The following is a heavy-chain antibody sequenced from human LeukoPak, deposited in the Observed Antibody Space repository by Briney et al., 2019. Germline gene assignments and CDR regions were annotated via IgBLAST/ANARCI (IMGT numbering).Heavy chain of an antibody. V-gene: IGHV1-69*05. J-gene: IGHJ5*02. Sequence: SVKVSCKXSGGTFNNSAISWVRQAPRQGLEWLGGIMPLFGTAGYSQKFQGRVTITKDESTRTVYLELTSLTSDDTAVYYCARDVHGDYGSGWFDPWGQGTLVSVSS. CDR1: GGTFNNSA. CDR2: IMPLFGTA. D-gene: IGHD4-17*01. CDR3: ARDVHGDYGSGWFDP.